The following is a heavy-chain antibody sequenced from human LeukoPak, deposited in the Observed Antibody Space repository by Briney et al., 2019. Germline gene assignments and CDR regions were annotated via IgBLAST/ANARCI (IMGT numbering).Heavy chain of an antibody. J-gene: IGHJ5*02. CDR2: INPNSGGT. CDR3: ARADRLHGGPYLIGP. CDR1: GYSLTDYY. V-gene: IGHV1-2*02. Sequence: GSVKVSCKTSGYSLTDYYMHWVRQAPGQGLEWMGWINPNSGGTSSAQKFQGRVTMTRDTSITTVYMEMSWLTSDDTAIYYCARADRLHGGPYLIGPWGQGTLVTVSS. D-gene: IGHD2-21*01.